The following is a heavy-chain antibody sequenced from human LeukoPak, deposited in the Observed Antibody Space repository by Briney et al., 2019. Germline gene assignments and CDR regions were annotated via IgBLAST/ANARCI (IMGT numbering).Heavy chain of an antibody. CDR2: ISSSSSYI. Sequence: GGSLRLSCAASGFTFSSYSMNWVRQAPEKGLEWVSSISSSSSYIYYADSVKGRFTISRDNAKNSLYLQMNSLRAEDTAVYYCARGSGQNGSGDYWGQGTLVTVSS. V-gene: IGHV3-21*01. CDR1: GFTFSSYS. D-gene: IGHD3-3*01. J-gene: IGHJ4*02. CDR3: ARGSGQNGSGDY.